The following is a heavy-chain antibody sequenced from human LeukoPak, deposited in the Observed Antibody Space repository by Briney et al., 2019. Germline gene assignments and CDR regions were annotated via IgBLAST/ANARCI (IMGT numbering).Heavy chain of an antibody. D-gene: IGHD3-22*01. V-gene: IGHV5-51*01. CDR2: IYPGGSDT. CDR1: GYSFPSYW. CDR3: ARLYSYYYDSSGADDY. J-gene: IGHJ4*02. Sequence: GESVEISCKASGYSFPSYWIAWVRQMPGKGLEWMGIIYPGGSDTRYSPSFQGQVTMSVDKSIDTAYLQWSSLKASDTAMYYCARLYSYYYDSSGADDYWGQGTLVTVSS.